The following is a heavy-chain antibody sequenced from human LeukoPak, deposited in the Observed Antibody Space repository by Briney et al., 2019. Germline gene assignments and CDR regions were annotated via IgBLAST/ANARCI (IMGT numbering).Heavy chain of an antibody. J-gene: IGHJ4*02. CDR1: GFTFSRLAMH. V-gene: IGHV4-30-4*08. CDR2: IYYSGST. D-gene: IGHD6-13*01. Sequence: LRLSCAASGFTFSRLAMHWVRQAPGKGLEWIGYIYYSGSTYYNPSLKSRVTISVDTSKNQFSLKLSSVTAADTAVYYCARAPSSSPGFDYWGQGTLVTVSS. CDR3: ARAPSSSPGFDY.